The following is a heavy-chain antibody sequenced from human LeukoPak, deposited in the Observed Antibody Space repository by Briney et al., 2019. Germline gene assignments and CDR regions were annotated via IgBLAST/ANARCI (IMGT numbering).Heavy chain of an antibody. V-gene: IGHV4-39*02. J-gene: IGHJ4*02. Sequence: SETLSLTCTVSGGSISSSSYYWGWLRQPPGTGLEWIASIHYSETTYYNPSLKSRVTISVDTSKNHFSLKLSSVTAADTAVYYCARGPTYQPIDFWGQGTLVTVSS. CDR1: GGSISSSSYY. D-gene: IGHD2-2*01. CDR3: ARGPTYQPIDF. CDR2: IHYSETT.